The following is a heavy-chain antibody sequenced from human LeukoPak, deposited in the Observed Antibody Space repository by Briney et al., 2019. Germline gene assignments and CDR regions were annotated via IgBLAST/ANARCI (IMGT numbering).Heavy chain of an antibody. CDR2: IYPSDTDT. CDR1: GYSFTSNW. CDR3: ARQGGDYVGIDAFDI. Sequence: GESLKISCKGSGYSFTSNWIGWVRQMPGKGLEWVGIIYPSDTDTRYNPSLQGQVTISADKSISTAYLQWRSLKASDTAMYYCARQGGDYVGIDAFDIWGQGTMVTVSS. V-gene: IGHV5-51*01. D-gene: IGHD4-17*01. J-gene: IGHJ3*02.